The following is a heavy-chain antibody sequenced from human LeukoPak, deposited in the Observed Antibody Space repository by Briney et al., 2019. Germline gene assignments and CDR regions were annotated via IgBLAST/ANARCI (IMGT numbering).Heavy chain of an antibody. J-gene: IGHJ4*02. V-gene: IGHV1-18*04. CDR1: GYTFTNYG. CDR2: ISAYNGNT. D-gene: IGHD3-9*01. CDR3: ARDQPQLRYFDWLLSPFDY. Sequence: GASVKVSCKASGYTFTNYGISWVRQAPGQGLEGMGWISAYNGNTNYAQKPQGRVTMTTDTSTSTAYMELRSLRSDDTAVYYCARDQPQLRYFDWLLSPFDYWGQGTLVTVSS.